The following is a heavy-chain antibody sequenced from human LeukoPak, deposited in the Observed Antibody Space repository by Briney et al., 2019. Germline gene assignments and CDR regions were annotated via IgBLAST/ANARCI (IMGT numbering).Heavy chain of an antibody. V-gene: IGHV3-7*01. D-gene: IGHD2-15*01. J-gene: IGHJ4*02. CDR1: GCTFSTHW. CDR3: ASADSGGWAL. CDR2: INPAGSVT. Sequence: GGSLRLSCAASGCTFSTHWMSWVRQAPGKGLEWVANINPAGSVTYYVDSVRGRFTISRDNAKNSLFLQMNSLRDDDTAVYYCASADSGGWALGGQGTLVTVSS.